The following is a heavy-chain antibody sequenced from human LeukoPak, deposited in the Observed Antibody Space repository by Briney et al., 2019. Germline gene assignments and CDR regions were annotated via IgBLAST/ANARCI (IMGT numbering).Heavy chain of an antibody. J-gene: IGHJ2*01. CDR2: IYYSGST. D-gene: IGHD3-10*01. Sequence: TSETLSLTCTVSGGSISSYYWSWIRQPPGKGLEWIGYIYYSGSTNYNPSLKSRVTISVDTSKNQFSLNLSSVTAADTAVYYCARGDYYGSGRLRYFDLWGRGTLVTVSS. CDR1: GGSISSYY. CDR3: ARGDYYGSGRLRYFDL. V-gene: IGHV4-59*12.